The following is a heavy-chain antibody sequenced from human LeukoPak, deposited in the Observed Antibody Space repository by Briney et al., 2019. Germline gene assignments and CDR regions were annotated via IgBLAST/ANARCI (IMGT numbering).Heavy chain of an antibody. D-gene: IGHD4-17*01. J-gene: IGHJ4*02. CDR1: GFTFSDYA. V-gene: IGHV3-30*18. CDR3: AKDRGYGEHEPFES. Sequence: GRSLRLSCVGSGFTFSDYAIHWVRQAPGKGLEWVAVASHDEVGKQFADSVKGRFTLSRDNSRDSVHLQMNRLRDEDTGVYYCAKDRGYGEHEPFESWGQGSLVAVSS. CDR2: ASHDEVGK.